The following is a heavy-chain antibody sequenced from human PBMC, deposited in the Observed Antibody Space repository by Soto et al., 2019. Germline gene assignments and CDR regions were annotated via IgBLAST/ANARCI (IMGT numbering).Heavy chain of an antibody. CDR1: GFTFSSYW. J-gene: IGHJ4*02. CDR3: AKDAAAGPFDY. V-gene: IGHV3-7*01. D-gene: IGHD6-13*01. CDR2: IKQDGSEK. Sequence: GGSLRLSCAASGFTFSSYWMSWVRQAPGKGLEWVANIKQDGSEKYYVDSVKGRFTISRDNARNSLYLQMNSLRAEDTAVYYCAKDAAAGPFDYWGQGTLVTVSS.